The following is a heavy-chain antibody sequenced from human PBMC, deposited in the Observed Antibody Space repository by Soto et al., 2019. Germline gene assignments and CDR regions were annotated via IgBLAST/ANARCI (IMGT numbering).Heavy chain of an antibody. D-gene: IGHD2-15*01. J-gene: IGHJ5*02. CDR2: INAGNGNT. CDR1: GYTLTSYA. CDR3: ARKTRLGYCSGGSCSGPTGWFDP. Sequence: GASVKVSCKASGYTLTSYAMHWVRQAPGQRLERMGWINAGNGNTKYSQKLQGRVTITRDTSASTAYMELSSLRSEDTAVYYCARKTRLGYCSGGSCSGPTGWFDPWGQGTLVTVSS. V-gene: IGHV1-3*01.